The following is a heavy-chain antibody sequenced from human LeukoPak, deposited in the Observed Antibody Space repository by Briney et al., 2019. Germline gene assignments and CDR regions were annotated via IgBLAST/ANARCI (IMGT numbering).Heavy chain of an antibody. Sequence: GGSLRLSCAASGFTFSSYSMNWVRQAPGKGLEWVSSISSSSSYIYYADSVKGRFTISRDNAKNSLYLQMNSLRAEDTAVYYCARGLYHYDSSGCGYWGQGTLVTVSS. CDR1: GFTFSSYS. CDR2: ISSSSSYI. CDR3: ARGLYHYDSSGCGY. V-gene: IGHV3-21*01. J-gene: IGHJ4*02. D-gene: IGHD3-22*01.